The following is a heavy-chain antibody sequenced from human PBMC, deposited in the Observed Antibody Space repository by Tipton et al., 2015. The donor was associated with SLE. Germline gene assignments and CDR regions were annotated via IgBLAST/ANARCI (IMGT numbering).Heavy chain of an antibody. J-gene: IGHJ4*02. CDR3: ARGGSSWTFDY. D-gene: IGHD6-13*01. CDR2: IYYSGST. CDR1: GGSISSGDYY. Sequence: TLSLTCTVSGGSISSGDYYWSWIRQPPGKGLEWIGYIYYSGSTYYNPSLKSRVTISVETSKNQFSLKLSSVTAADTAVYYCARGGSSWTFDYWGQGTLVTVSS. V-gene: IGHV4-30-4*01.